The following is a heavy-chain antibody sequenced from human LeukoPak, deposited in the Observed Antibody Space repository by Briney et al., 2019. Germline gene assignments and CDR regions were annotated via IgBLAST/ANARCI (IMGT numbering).Heavy chain of an antibody. Sequence: KPGGSLRLSCAASGFTFSNAWMTWVRQAPGKGLEWVGRVKRKIDGETTDYAAAVKGRFAISRDDSKNTVYLQMNSLKTEDTALYYCTTYSAAYWGQGTLVTVSS. CDR3: TTYSAAY. J-gene: IGHJ4*02. CDR1: GFTFSNAW. D-gene: IGHD2-15*01. CDR2: VKRKIDGETT. V-gene: IGHV3-15*01.